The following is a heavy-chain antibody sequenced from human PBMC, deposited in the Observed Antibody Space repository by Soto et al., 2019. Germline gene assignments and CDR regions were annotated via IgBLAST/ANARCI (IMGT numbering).Heavy chain of an antibody. CDR2: IIPILGIA. J-gene: IGHJ4*02. D-gene: IGHD1-1*01. V-gene: IGHV1-69*04. CDR3: ARDWNYFDY. Sequence: VKVSCKASGGTFSSYTISWVRQAPGQWLEWMGRIIPILGIANYAQKFQGRVTITADKSTSTAYMELSSLRSEDTAVYYCARDWNYFDYWGQGTLVTVSS. CDR1: GGTFSSYT.